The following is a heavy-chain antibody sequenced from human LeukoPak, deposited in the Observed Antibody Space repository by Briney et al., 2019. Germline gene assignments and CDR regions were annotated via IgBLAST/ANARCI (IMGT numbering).Heavy chain of an antibody. J-gene: IGHJ4*02. D-gene: IGHD3-22*01. CDR2: IRSEASTYTT. CDR3: TRAYYDSGGNYYYGDS. Sequence: GGSLRLSCAASGFXFSGSDIHWVRQASGKGPEWIGRIRSEASTYTTAYAASVQGSFTISRDDLENTAYLHMNSLKTEDTAVYYCTRAYYDSGGNYYYGDSWGQGTLVTVSS. V-gene: IGHV3-73*01. CDR1: GFXFSGSD.